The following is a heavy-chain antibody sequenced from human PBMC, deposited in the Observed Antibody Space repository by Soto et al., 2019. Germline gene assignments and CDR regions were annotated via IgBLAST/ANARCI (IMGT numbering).Heavy chain of an antibody. D-gene: IGHD3-10*01. CDR1: GFTFSSYG. Sequence: GGSLRLSCAAPGFTFSSYGMHWVRQAPGKGLEWVAVISYDGSNKYYADSVKGRFTISRDNSKNTLYLQMNSLRAEDTAVYYCAKDIGYGSGRYRYGLDVWGPGTTATVS. J-gene: IGHJ6*02. CDR3: AKDIGYGSGRYRYGLDV. CDR2: ISYDGSNK. V-gene: IGHV3-30*18.